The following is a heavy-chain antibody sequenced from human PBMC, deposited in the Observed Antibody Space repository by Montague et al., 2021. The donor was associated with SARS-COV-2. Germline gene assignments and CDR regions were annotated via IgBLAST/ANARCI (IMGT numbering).Heavy chain of an antibody. J-gene: IGHJ5*02. CDR2: IYYSGST. CDR3: AADYGERDWFDP. Sequence: SETLSPTCTVSGGSISSSSYYWGWIRQPPGKGLEWIGSIYYSGSTYYNPCLKSRVTISVDTSKNQFSLKLSSVTAADTAVYYCAADYGERDWFDPWGQGTLVTVSS. D-gene: IGHD4-17*01. V-gene: IGHV4-39*01. CDR1: GGSISSSSYY.